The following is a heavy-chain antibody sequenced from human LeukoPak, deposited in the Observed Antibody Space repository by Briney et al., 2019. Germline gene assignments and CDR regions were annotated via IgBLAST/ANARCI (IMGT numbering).Heavy chain of an antibody. D-gene: IGHD4-17*01. V-gene: IGHV1-8*01. Sequence: ASVKVSCKASGYTFTSYDINWVRQATGQGLEWMGWMNPNSGNTGYAQEFQGRVTMTRNTSISTAYMELSSLRSEDTAVYYCARGWHGDYSSIQCYFDYWGQGTLVTVSS. CDR1: GYTFTSYD. CDR3: ARGWHGDYSSIQCYFDY. CDR2: MNPNSGNT. J-gene: IGHJ4*02.